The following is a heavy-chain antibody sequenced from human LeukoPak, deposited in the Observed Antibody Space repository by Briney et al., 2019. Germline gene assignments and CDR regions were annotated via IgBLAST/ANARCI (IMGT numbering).Heavy chain of an antibody. CDR2: IKNSGST. CDR3: ARGSGSYYYYYGMYV. V-gene: IGHV4-34*01. J-gene: IGHJ6*04. D-gene: IGHD1-26*01. Sequence: SGTLSLTCAHYGGSFRGYYWRWGRQTPEKGVERSGEIKNSGSTNYNPSLKSRVTISVDTSKNQFSLKLSSVTAADTAVYYCARGSGSYYYYYGMYVWGKGTTVTSSS. CDR1: GGSFRGYY.